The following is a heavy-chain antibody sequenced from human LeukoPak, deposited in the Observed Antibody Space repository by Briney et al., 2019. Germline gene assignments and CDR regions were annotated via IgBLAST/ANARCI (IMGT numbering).Heavy chain of an antibody. V-gene: IGHV3-23*01. J-gene: IGHJ4*02. D-gene: IGHD4-17*01. Sequence: PGGSLRLSSAASGFTFSNYAVSWVRQAPRKGLEWVSTVGGRSSGTYYADSVKGRFTISRDNSENTFYLQMNSLRVEDTAVYYCATHMTTVTTPFDYWGQETLVTVSS. CDR2: VGGRSSGT. CDR3: ATHMTTVTTPFDY. CDR1: GFTFSNYA.